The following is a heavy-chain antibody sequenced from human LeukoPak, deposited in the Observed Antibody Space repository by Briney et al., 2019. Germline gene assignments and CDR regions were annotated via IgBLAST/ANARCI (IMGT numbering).Heavy chain of an antibody. CDR3: ARNKHYYDSSNYV. Sequence: WGSLRLSCAASGFTFSSYWMSWVRQAPGKGLEWVANIKQDGSEKYYVDSVKGRFTISRDNAKNSLYLQMNSLRAEDTALYYCARNKHYYDSSNYVWGQGTLVTVSS. CDR2: IKQDGSEK. J-gene: IGHJ4*02. D-gene: IGHD3-22*01. CDR1: GFTFSSYW. V-gene: IGHV3-7*03.